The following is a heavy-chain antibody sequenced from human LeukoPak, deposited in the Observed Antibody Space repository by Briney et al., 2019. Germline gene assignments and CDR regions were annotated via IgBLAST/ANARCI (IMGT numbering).Heavy chain of an antibody. D-gene: IGHD3-3*01. CDR1: GFTFSSYW. CDR2: IKQDGSEK. V-gene: IGHV3-7*01. J-gene: IGHJ4*02. CDR3: ARIERTSYYDFWSGYYTCFYFDY. Sequence: PGGSLRLSCAASGFTFSSYWMSWVRQAPGKGLEWVANIKQDGSEKYYVDSVRGRFTISRDNAKNSLYLQMNSLRAEDTAVYYCARIERTSYYDFWSGYYTCFYFDYWGQGTLVTVSS.